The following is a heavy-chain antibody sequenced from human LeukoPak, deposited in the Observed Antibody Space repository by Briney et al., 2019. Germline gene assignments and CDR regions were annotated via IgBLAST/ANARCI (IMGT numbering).Heavy chain of an antibody. Sequence: ASVKVSCKASGYTFTSHYIHWVRQAPGQGLEWMAWITPNSGATKYEQKFQGRVTMTRDTSISTAYMELSRLISEDTAVYYCAKWRGYASDWSGPFDDWGQGTLVTVS. CDR2: ITPNSGAT. D-gene: IGHD6-19*01. CDR3: AKWRGYASDWSGPFDD. CDR1: GYTFTSHY. V-gene: IGHV1-2*02. J-gene: IGHJ4*02.